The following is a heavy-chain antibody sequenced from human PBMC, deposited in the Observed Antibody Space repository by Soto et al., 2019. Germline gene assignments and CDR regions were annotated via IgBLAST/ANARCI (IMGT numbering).Heavy chain of an antibody. D-gene: IGHD1-1*01. CDR1: GFTFDDYT. J-gene: IGHJ6*02. Sequence: AGGSLRLSCAASGFTFDDYTMHWVRQAPGKGLEWVSLISWDGGSTYYADSVKGRFTISRDNSKNSLYLQMNSLRTEDTALYYCAKDISPRHGTTYYYYGMDVWGQGTTVTVSS. CDR3: AKDISPRHGTTYYYYGMDV. V-gene: IGHV3-43*01. CDR2: ISWDGGST.